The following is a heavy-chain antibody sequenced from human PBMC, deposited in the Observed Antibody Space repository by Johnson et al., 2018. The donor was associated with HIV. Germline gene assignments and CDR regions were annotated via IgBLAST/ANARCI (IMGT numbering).Heavy chain of an antibody. D-gene: IGHD3-16*01. CDR1: GFTFSSYW. Sequence: VQLVESGGGVVRPGRSLRLSCAASGFTFSSYWMTWVRQAPGKGLEWVANIKQDGSEKYFVDSVEGRFTISRDNAKNSLYLQMNRLRDEDTAMYYCARGRGALDIWGQGTMVTVSS. J-gene: IGHJ3*02. CDR2: IKQDGSEK. V-gene: IGHV3-7*04. CDR3: ARGRGALDI.